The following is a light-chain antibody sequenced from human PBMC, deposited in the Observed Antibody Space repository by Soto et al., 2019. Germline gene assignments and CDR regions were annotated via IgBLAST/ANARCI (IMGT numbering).Light chain of an antibody. CDR2: EGS. V-gene: IGLV2-23*01. CDR3: CSYATSHTWL. Sequence: QSVLTQPASVSGSPGQSITISCAGTSSDVGSYNLVSWYQQYPGKAPKLMIYEGSQRPSGVSDRFSGSKSGNTASLTISGLQAEDEADYYCCSYATSHTWLFGGGTKLTVL. CDR1: SSDVGSYNL. J-gene: IGLJ3*02.